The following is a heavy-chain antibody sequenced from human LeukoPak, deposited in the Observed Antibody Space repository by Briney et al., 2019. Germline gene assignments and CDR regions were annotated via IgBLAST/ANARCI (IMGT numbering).Heavy chain of an antibody. V-gene: IGHV1-69*13. CDR2: ITAIFRTA. CDR1: GGTFNSYA. CDR3: ARGLGIRRGSDY. Sequence: GASVKVSCKTSGGTFNSYAISWVRQAPGQGLEWMGGITAIFRTANYAQKFQGRVTITADEFMSTVYMELSSLRSEDTAVYYCARGLGIRRGSDYWGQGTLVTVSS. D-gene: IGHD1-14*01. J-gene: IGHJ4*02.